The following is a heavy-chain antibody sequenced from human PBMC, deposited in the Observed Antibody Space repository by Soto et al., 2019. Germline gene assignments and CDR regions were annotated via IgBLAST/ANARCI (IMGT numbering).Heavy chain of an antibody. V-gene: IGHV1-3*01. CDR2: INAGNGNT. D-gene: IGHD2-8*01. J-gene: IGHJ6*02. CDR3: ARDPRXADIVLMVYAIPYGMDV. Sequence: SVKVSCKASGYTFTSYAMHWVRQAPGQRLEWMGWINAGNGNTKYPQKFQGRVTITRDTSASTAYMELSSLRSEDTAVYYCARDPRXADIVLMVYAIPYGMDVWGQGTTVTVSS. CDR1: GYTFTSYA.